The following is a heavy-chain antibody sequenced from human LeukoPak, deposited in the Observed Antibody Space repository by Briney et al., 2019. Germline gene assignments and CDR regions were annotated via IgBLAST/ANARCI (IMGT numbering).Heavy chain of an antibody. CDR2: IYSGGST. CDR1: GFTVSSNY. D-gene: IGHD1-26*01. V-gene: IGHV3-53*01. J-gene: IGHJ2*01. CDR3: ARVEWELIHDASNWYFDL. Sequence: PGGSLRLSCAASGFTVSSNYMSWVRQAPGKGLEWVSVIYSGGSTYYADSVKGRFTISRDNSKNMLYLQMNSLRAEDTAVYYCARVEWELIHDASNWYFDLWGRGTLVTVSS.